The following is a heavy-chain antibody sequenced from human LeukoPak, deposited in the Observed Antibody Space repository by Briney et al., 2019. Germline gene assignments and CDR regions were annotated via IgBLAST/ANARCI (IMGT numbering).Heavy chain of an antibody. Sequence: PGGSLRLSCVASGFTFSDYYMSWIRQAPGKGLEWLSPTTTAYSPIYYADSVKGRFTISRDNAKNSLYLQMSSLRAEDTAVYYCVKGYASLQGWPYFDHWGQGALVTVSS. D-gene: IGHD5-12*01. CDR3: VKGYASLQGWPYFDH. CDR2: TTTAYSPI. J-gene: IGHJ4*02. CDR1: GFTFSDYY. V-gene: IGHV3-11*04.